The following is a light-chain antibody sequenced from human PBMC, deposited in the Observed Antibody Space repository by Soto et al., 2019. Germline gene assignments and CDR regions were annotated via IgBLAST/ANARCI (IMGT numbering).Light chain of an antibody. CDR1: SRDVGAYHS. V-gene: IGLV2-14*01. CDR2: EVS. Sequence: QSALTQPASVSGSPRQSLTISCTGTSRDVGAYHSVSCYQPHPGKAPKLMVFEVSNLPSGGSYRFSGSKSGNTASLASSGLQAEDEADYFCSSYSISTAYLFGTGTKVTVL. J-gene: IGLJ1*01. CDR3: SSYSISTAYL.